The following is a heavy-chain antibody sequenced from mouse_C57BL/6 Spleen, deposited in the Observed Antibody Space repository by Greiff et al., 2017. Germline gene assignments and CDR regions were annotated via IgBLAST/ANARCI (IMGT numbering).Heavy chain of an antibody. Sequence: QVQLQQPGAELVKPGASVKLSCKASGYTFTSYWMQWVKQRPGQGLEWIGEIDPSDSYTNYNQKFKGKATLTVDTSSSTAYMQLSSLKSEDSAVYYCARYGIITTVGFDYGGQGTTLTVAS. CDR1: GYTFTSYW. CDR3: ARYGIITTVGFDY. CDR2: IDPSDSYT. J-gene: IGHJ2*01. D-gene: IGHD1-1*01. V-gene: IGHV1-50*01.